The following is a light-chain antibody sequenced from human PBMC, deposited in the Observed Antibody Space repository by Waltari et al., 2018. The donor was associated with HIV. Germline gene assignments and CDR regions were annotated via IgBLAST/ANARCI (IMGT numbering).Light chain of an antibody. CDR2: DNN. CDR3: GTWDSSLSTGV. J-gene: IGLJ3*02. CDR1: SSNIGNNY. V-gene: IGLV1-51*01. Sequence: QSVLTQSPSVSAAPGQKVTISCSGCSSNIGNNYVSWYQQLPGTAPKLLIYDNNKRPAGIPDRVAGSKSGTSATLGITGLQTGDEADYYCGTWDSSLSTGVFGGGTKLTVL.